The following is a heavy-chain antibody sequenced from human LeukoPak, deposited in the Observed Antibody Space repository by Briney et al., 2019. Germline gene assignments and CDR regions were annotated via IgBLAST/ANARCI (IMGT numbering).Heavy chain of an antibody. V-gene: IGHV3-73*01. CDR2: IRTKANSYAT. J-gene: IGHJ4*02. D-gene: IGHD2/OR15-2a*01. CDR1: GFTFSGSA. Sequence: GGSLRLSCAASGFTFSGSALHWVRQASGKGLEWVGRIRTKANSYATAYAASVKGRFTVSRDDSKNTAYLQMNNLKAEDTAVYYCTRHVPNRGSANFEYWGQGTLVTVSS. CDR3: TRHVPNRGSANFEY.